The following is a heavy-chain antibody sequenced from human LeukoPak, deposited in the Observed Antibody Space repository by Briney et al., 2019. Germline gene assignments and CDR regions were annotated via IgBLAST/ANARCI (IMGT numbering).Heavy chain of an antibody. Sequence: PGGSLRLSCAASGFTFGDYAMHWVRQAPGKGLEWVSGISWNSGGIGYADSVKGRFTISRDNSKNTLYLQMNSLRAEDTAVYYCAKDGGDWYYFDYWGQGTLVTVSS. V-gene: IGHV3-9*01. D-gene: IGHD3-16*01. CDR2: ISWNSGGI. J-gene: IGHJ4*02. CDR3: AKDGGDWYYFDY. CDR1: GFTFGDYA.